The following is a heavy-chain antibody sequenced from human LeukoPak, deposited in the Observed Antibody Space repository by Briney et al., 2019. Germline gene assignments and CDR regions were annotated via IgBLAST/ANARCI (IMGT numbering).Heavy chain of an antibody. CDR3: ARDGGYSSSSVDV. V-gene: IGHV4-31*03. CDR2: IYYSGST. Sequence: SQTLSLTCTVSGGSISSGGYYWSWIRQHPGKGLEWIGYIYYSGSTYYNPSLKSRVTISVDTSKNQFSLKLSSVTAADTAVYYCARDGGYSSSSVDVWGQGTTVTVSS. D-gene: IGHD6-6*01. J-gene: IGHJ6*02. CDR1: GGSISSGGYY.